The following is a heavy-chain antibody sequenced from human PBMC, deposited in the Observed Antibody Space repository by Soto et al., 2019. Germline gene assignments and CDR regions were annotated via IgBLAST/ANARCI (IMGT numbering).Heavy chain of an antibody. CDR3: ARVGANYDSSFCYYEYY. CDR1: RCNVGTDS. Sequence: GSRCNVGTDSFNWVRQAPGKGLEWVSSITSSSSAMYYLDSVKGRFTISRDNSKSSLYLQLTSLPAEDTAVYYCARVGANYDSSFCYYEYY. J-gene: IGHJ1*01. CDR2: ITSSSSAM. D-gene: IGHD2-21*01. V-gene: IGHV3-21*01.